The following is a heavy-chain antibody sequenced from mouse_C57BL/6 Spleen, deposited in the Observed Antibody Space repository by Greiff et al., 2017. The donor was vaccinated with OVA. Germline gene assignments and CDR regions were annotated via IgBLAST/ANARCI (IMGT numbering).Heavy chain of an antibody. CDR2: IHPNSGST. CDR3: ARDYGSSSWFAY. Sequence: QVQLQQPGAELVKPGASVKLSCKASGYTFTSYWMHWVKQRPGQGLAWIGMIHPNSGSTKYNEKFKSKATLTVDKSSSTAYMQLSSLTSEDYAVYYCARDYGSSSWFAYWGQGTLVTVSA. CDR1: GYTFTSYW. D-gene: IGHD1-1*01. J-gene: IGHJ3*01. V-gene: IGHV1-64*01.